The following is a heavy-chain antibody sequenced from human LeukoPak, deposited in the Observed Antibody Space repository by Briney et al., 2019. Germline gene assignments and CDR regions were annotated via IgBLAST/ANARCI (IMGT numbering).Heavy chain of an antibody. Sequence: GGSLRLSCAASGFTFSSYAMSWVRQAPGKGLEWVSAISGSGGSTYYADSVKGRFTISRDNSKNTLYLQMNSLRAEDTAVYYCARTYYDFWSGYQDYFDYWGQGTLVTVSS. V-gene: IGHV3-23*01. CDR3: ARTYYDFWSGYQDYFDY. CDR1: GFTFSSYA. D-gene: IGHD3-3*01. J-gene: IGHJ4*02. CDR2: ISGSGGST.